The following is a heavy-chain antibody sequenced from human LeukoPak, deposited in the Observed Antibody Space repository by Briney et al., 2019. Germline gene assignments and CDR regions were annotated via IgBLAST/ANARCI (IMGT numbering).Heavy chain of an antibody. CDR3: AREDGVTIFGVVIILDY. Sequence: GASVKVSCKASGYTFTSYGIGWVRQDPGQGLECMGWISAYNGNTNYAQKLEGRVTMTTDTSTSTAYMELRSLRSDDTAVYYCAREDGVTIFGVVIILDYWGQGTLVTVSS. CDR2: ISAYNGNT. J-gene: IGHJ4*02. D-gene: IGHD3-3*01. CDR1: GYTFTSYG. V-gene: IGHV1-18*01.